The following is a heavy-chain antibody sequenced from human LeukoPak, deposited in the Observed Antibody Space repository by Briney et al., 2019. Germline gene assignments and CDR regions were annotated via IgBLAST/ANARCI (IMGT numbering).Heavy chain of an antibody. D-gene: IGHD3-22*01. CDR2: ISSSSSHI. V-gene: IGHV3-21*01. J-gene: IGHJ4*02. Sequence: PGGSLRLSCAASGFTFSSYSMNWVRQAPGKGLEWVSSISSSSSHIYYADSVKGRFTISRDNAKNSLYLQMNSLRAEDTAVYYCARDRLARYDIQDYWGQGTLVTVSS. CDR1: GFTFSSYS. CDR3: ARDRLARYDIQDY.